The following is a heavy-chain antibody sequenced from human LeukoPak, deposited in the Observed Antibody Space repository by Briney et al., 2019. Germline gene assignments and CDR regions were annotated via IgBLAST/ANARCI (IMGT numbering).Heavy chain of an antibody. V-gene: IGHV3-74*01. J-gene: IGHJ4*02. CDR3: ARGGRWEPFDY. Sequence: GGSLRLSCAASGFTFSSYWMHWVRQAPGKGLVWVSRINSDGSSTSYADSVKGRFTISRDNAKNTLYLQMNSLRAEDTAVYYCARGGRWEPFDYWGQGTLVTVSS. D-gene: IGHD1-26*01. CDR1: GFTFSSYW. CDR2: INSDGSST.